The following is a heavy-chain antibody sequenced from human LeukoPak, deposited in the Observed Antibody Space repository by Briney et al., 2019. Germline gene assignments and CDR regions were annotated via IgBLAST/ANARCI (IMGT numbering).Heavy chain of an antibody. D-gene: IGHD6-6*01. CDR2: IYTSGST. V-gene: IGHV4-61*02. CDR1: GGSISSGSYY. J-gene: IGHJ3*02. CDR3: ARVSGSSSGGAFDI. Sequence: SETLSLTCTVSGGSISSGSYYWSWIRQPAGKGLEWIGRIYTSGSTNYNPSLKSRVTISVDTSKNQFSLKLSSVTAADTAVYYCARVSGSSSGGAFDIWGQGTMVTVSS.